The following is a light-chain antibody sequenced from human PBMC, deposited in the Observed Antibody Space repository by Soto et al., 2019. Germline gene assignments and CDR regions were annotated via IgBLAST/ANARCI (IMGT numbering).Light chain of an antibody. CDR3: QQYANSRRT. V-gene: IGKV3-20*01. CDR2: DAS. Sequence: EIVLTQSPGTLSLSLGERATLSCRASQRVSSGYLAWYQQKPGQAPRLLIYDASTRATGIPDRFTGSGSGTDFTLTISRLEPADFAVNYCQQYANSRRTCGRGTKVEI. J-gene: IGKJ4*02. CDR1: QRVSSGY.